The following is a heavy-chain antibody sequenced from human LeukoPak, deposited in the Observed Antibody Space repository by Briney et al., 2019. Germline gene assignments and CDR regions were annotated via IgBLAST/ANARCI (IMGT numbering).Heavy chain of an antibody. V-gene: IGHV3-15*01. Sequence: KPGGSLRLSCLGSGFNFNDAYMNWVRQAPGKGLEWVGRVKSIRDGGTTDDTAPVKGRFTISRDDSKRTVYLQMHSLKTEDTAVYFCTARVVTTNEFWGQGTLVTVSS. CDR2: VKSIRDGGTT. CDR1: GFNFNDAY. CDR3: TARVVTTNEF. J-gene: IGHJ4*02. D-gene: IGHD2-21*02.